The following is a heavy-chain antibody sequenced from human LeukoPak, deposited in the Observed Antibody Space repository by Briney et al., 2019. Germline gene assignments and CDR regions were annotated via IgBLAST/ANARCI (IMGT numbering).Heavy chain of an antibody. CDR3: ARSAAARRGLYFDY. D-gene: IGHD6-6*01. J-gene: IGHJ4*02. CDR1: GFTFGSYW. V-gene: IGHV5-51*01. CDR2: IYPDHSDT. Sequence: GESLKISCKGSGFTFGSYWIGWVRQMPGKGLEWMGIIYPDHSDTRYSPSFQGQVTTSADNSITTAYLQWSSLKASDTAIYYCARSAAARRGLYFDYWGQGTLVTISS.